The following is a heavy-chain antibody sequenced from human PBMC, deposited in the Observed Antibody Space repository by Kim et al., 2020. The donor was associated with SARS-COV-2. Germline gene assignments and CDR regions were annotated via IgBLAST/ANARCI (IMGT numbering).Heavy chain of an antibody. D-gene: IGHD1-26*01. CDR3: ARAVGYYYGMDV. CDR1: GGTFSSYA. Sequence: SVKVSCKASGGTFSSYAISWVRQAPGQGLEWMGRIIPILGIANYAQKFQGRVTITADKSTSTAYMELSSLRSEDTAVYYCARAVGYYYGMDVWGQGTTVTVSS. CDR2: IIPILGIA. J-gene: IGHJ6*02. V-gene: IGHV1-69*04.